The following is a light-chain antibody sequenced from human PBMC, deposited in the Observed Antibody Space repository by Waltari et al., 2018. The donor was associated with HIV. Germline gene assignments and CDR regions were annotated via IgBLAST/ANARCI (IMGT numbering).Light chain of an antibody. CDR2: GAS. J-gene: IGKJ1*01. CDR3: QQYNNWWT. CDR1: QRVDSK. V-gene: IGKV3-15*01. Sequence: EIVITQSPVTLSVSPGERATLSCRASQRVDSKLARSQQQPLQAPRLIIYGASTRAAGIPARFSGSGSGTEFTLTISSRQSEDFAVYYCQQYNNWWTFGQGTKVDIK.